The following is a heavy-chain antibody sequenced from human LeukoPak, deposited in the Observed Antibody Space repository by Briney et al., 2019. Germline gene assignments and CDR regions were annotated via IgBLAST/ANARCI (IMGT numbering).Heavy chain of an antibody. V-gene: IGHV3-30*03. CDR1: GFTFSSYG. CDR2: ISYDGSNK. J-gene: IGHJ4*02. CDR3: ADYGSGSPPN. D-gene: IGHD3-10*01. Sequence: PGRSLRLSCAASGFTFSSYGMHWVRQAPGKGLEWVAVISYDGSNKYYADSVKGRFTISRDNSENTLYLQMNSLRAEDTAVYYCADYGSGSPPNWGQGTLVTVSS.